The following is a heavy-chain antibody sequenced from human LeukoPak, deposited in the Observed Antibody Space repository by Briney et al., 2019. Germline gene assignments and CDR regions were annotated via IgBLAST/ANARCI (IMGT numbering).Heavy chain of an antibody. CDR1: GFTVSSNY. CDR2: IYSGGST. J-gene: IGHJ5*02. Sequence: GGSLGLSCAASGFTVSSNYMSWVRQAPGKGLEWVSVIYSGGSTYYADSVKGRFTISRDNSKNTLYLQMNSLRAEDTAVYYCARGAAGPTNWFDPWGQGTLVTVSS. CDR3: ARGAAGPTNWFDP. D-gene: IGHD6-13*01. V-gene: IGHV3-53*01.